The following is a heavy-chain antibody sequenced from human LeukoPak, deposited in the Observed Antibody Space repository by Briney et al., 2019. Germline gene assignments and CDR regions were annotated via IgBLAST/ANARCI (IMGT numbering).Heavy chain of an antibody. CDR2: ISPNSGGT. V-gene: IGHV1-2*02. D-gene: IGHD6-13*01. CDR1: GYTFTGYY. Sequence: EASVKVSCKASGYTFTGYYMHWVRQAPGQGLEWMGWISPNSGGTNYAQKFQGRVTMTRDTSISTAYMELSRLRSDDTAVYYCARVPYSSSWYRSPHFDYWGQGTLVTVSS. CDR3: ARVPYSSSWYRSPHFDY. J-gene: IGHJ4*02.